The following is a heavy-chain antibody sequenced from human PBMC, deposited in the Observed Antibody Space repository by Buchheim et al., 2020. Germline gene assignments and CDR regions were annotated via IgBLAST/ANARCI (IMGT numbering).Heavy chain of an antibody. CDR2: IIPILGIA. J-gene: IGHJ6*02. D-gene: IGHD3-10*01. CDR3: AREGGTMVRGVTYYYYYGMDV. CDR1: GGTFSSYT. V-gene: IGHV1-69*08. Sequence: QVQLVQSGAEVKKPGSSVKVSCKASGGTFSSYTISWVRQAPGQGLEWMGRIIPILGIANYAQKFQGRVTITAAKSTSTAYMELSSLRSEDTAVYYCAREGGTMVRGVTYYYYYGMDVWGQGTT.